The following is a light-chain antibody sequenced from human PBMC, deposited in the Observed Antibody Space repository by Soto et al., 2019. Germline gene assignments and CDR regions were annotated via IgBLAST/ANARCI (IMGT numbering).Light chain of an antibody. J-gene: IGKJ4*01. Sequence: EIVRTQSPATLSVSPGERATLSCRASQSVSSNLAWYQQKPGQTHKLLLYVASTGATGIPARLSGSGSGTEFTLTISSLQSEDFVVYYCQQYNVWPLTCGGGTKLECK. CDR2: VAS. CDR1: QSVSSN. V-gene: IGKV3-15*01. CDR3: QQYNVWPLT.